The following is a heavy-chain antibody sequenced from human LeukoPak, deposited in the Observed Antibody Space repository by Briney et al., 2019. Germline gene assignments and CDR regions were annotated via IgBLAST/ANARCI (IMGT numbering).Heavy chain of an antibody. D-gene: IGHD2-8*02. Sequence: GGSLRLSCAVSGFKFNYYAMHWVRQPPGRGLEWVSGISWNNVTRAYADSVKGRFTISRYNAKKSLYMETDRLRPEDTALYYCVKDSIQSAGTGGYRIGGDSFDMWGQGTMVTVSP. CDR1: GFKFNYYA. V-gene: IGHV3-9*01. J-gene: IGHJ3*02. CDR2: ISWNNVTR. CDR3: VKDSIQSAGTGGYRIGGDSFDM.